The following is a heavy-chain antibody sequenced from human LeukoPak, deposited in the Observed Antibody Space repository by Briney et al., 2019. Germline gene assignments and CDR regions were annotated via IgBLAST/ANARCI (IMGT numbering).Heavy chain of an antibody. V-gene: IGHV3-7*03. D-gene: IGHD5-24*01. Sequence: PGGSLRLSCVASGFTFTSYWMSWVRQAPGKGLEWVANIYQDGSDKYYVDSVKGRFTISRDNSKNTLYLHLNSLRAEDTAVYYCARDGGDGYKYNWFDPWGQGTLVTVSS. CDR2: IYQDGSDK. CDR1: GFTFTSYW. J-gene: IGHJ5*02. CDR3: ARDGGDGYKYNWFDP.